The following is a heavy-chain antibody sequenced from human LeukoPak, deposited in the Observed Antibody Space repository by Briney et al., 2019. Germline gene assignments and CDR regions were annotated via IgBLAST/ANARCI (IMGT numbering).Heavy chain of an antibody. CDR2: IYTTGRT. V-gene: IGHV4-4*09. D-gene: IGHD7-27*01. Sequence: SETLSLTCSVSGGSVNSYYWSWIRQPPGKGLEWIGYIYTTGRTNYNPSLKSRVTISVDTSKNQFSLKLSSVTAADTAVYYCAKILGSGVWYGFDIWGQGIMVTVSS. J-gene: IGHJ3*02. CDR1: GGSVNSYY. CDR3: AKILGSGVWYGFDI.